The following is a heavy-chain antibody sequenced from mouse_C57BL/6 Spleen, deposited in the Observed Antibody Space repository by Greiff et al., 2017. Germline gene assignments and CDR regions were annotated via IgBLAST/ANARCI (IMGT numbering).Heavy chain of an antibody. D-gene: IGHD2-1*01. V-gene: IGHV1-69*01. CDR3: ARRDYGNYVGYFDV. J-gene: IGHJ1*03. Sequence: QVQLQQPGAELVMPGASVKLSCKASGYTFTSYWMHWVKQRPGQGLEWIGEIDPSDSYTNYNQKFKGKTTLTVDKSSSTAYMQLSSLTSEDSAVYYCARRDYGNYVGYFDVWGTGTTVTVSS. CDR2: IDPSDSYT. CDR1: GYTFTSYW.